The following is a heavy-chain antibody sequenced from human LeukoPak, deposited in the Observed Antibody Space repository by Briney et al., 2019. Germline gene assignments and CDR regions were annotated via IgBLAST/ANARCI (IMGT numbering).Heavy chain of an antibody. D-gene: IGHD2-21*01. CDR1: GFAFSIYW. J-gene: IGHJ4*02. CDR2: INHHGSDK. V-gene: IGHV3-7*01. CDR3: ARSDPIGSVDY. Sequence: GGSLRLSCAASGFAFSIYWMSWVRQAPGKGLEWVANINHHGSDKWYVDSVKGRFTIARDNTDNSLSLQMNSLRVEDTAVYYCARSDPIGSVDYWGQGTLITVSS.